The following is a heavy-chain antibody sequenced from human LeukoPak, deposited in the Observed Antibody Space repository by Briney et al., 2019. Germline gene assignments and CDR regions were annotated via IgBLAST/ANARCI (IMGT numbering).Heavy chain of an antibody. D-gene: IGHD2-15*01. CDR3: AGASSWPLIYFDY. CDR1: VGSISNFH. Sequence: SETLSLTCTVSVGSISNFHWSWIRQPAGKGLEWIGRIFSTGSTDYNPSLKSRVTMSIDTSKREFSLRLSSVTAADTAVYYCAGASSWPLIYFDYWGQGTLVTVSS. CDR2: IFSTGST. V-gene: IGHV4-4*07. J-gene: IGHJ4*02.